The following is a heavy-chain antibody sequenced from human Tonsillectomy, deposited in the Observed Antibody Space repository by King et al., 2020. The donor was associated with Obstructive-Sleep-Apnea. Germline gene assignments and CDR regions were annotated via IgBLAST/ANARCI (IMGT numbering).Heavy chain of an antibody. V-gene: IGHV3-13*01. D-gene: IGHD3-3*01. Sequence: VQLVESGGGLVQPGGSLRLSCAASGFNFRNYDMHWVRQAPGKGLEWVSAVGTAGDTYYPGSVKGRFSIYRENAKNTLYLQMNSLRIGDTAVYYCARDFLGTLWYFDLWGRGTLVTVSS. CDR1: GFNFRNYD. J-gene: IGHJ2*01. CDR3: ARDFLGTLWYFDL. CDR2: VGTAGDT.